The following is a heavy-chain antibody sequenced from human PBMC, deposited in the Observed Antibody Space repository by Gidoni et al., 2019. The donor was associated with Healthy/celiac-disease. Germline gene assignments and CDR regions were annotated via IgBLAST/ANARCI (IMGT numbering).Heavy chain of an antibody. J-gene: IGHJ4*02. Sequence: QVQLVQSGAEVKKPGASVKVSCKASGYTFTSSYMHWVRQAPGQGLEWMGIINPSGGSTSYAQKFQGRVTMTRDTSTSTVYMELSSLRSEDTAVYYCARGGSLTHDMITFGGVIAYWGQGTLVTVSS. CDR1: GYTFTSSY. D-gene: IGHD3-16*02. CDR3: ARGGSLTHDMITFGGVIAY. CDR2: INPSGGST. V-gene: IGHV1-46*01.